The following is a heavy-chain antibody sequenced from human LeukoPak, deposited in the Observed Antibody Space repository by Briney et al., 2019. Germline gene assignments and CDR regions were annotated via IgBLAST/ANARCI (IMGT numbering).Heavy chain of an antibody. CDR1: GGSISVSGGSISSHY. D-gene: IGHD2-8*01. V-gene: IGHV4-61*01. J-gene: IGHJ4*02. CDR3: ARGRCPNGVCYDDRGHFDF. Sequence: SETLSFTCTVSGGSISVSGGSISSHYWNWIRQTPGKGLEWIGSIFYTGSTNYSPSLKSRVTISVDTSKNQFSLNLNSVTAADTAVYYCARGRCPNGVCYDDRGHFDFWGQGTLVTVSS. CDR2: IFYTGST.